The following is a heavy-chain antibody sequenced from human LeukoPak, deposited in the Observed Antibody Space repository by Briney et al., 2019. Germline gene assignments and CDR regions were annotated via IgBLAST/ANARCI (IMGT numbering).Heavy chain of an antibody. D-gene: IGHD3-3*01. CDR2: FDPEDGET. CDR3: ATYTEAKYCDFWSGYPPNWFDP. CDR1: GYTLTELS. Sequence: ASVKVSCKVSGYTLTELSMHWVRQAPGKGLEWMGGFDPEDGETIYAQKFQGRVTMTEDTSTDTAYMELSSLRSEDTAVYYCATYTEAKYCDFWSGYPPNWFDPWGQGTLVTVSS. J-gene: IGHJ5*02. V-gene: IGHV1-24*01.